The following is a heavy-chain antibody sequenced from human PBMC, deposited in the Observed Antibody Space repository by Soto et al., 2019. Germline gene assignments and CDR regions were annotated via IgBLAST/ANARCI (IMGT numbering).Heavy chain of an antibody. Sequence: QVQLVQSGDEVKKPGSSVKVSCSASGVTFSSYAFTWVRQAPGQGLEWMGNIIPVFRTSTYAQRFQGRLTISADESTNPVDMELSSLRSEDTAVYFCAKDGSWDGGGGESWGQGTLVIVSS. CDR3: AKDGSWDGGGGES. V-gene: IGHV1-69*18. J-gene: IGHJ4*02. CDR1: GVTFSSYA. CDR2: IIPVFRTS. D-gene: IGHD3-16*01.